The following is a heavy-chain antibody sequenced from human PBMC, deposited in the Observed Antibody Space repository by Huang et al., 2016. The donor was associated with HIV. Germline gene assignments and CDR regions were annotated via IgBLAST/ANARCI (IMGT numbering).Heavy chain of an antibody. V-gene: IGHV4-34*02. J-gene: IGHJ3*01. Sequence: QVRLQQWGGGLVRPSETLSRTCAVYGGPFSTHYWSWIRQSPGKGREGIAEIKYNGHAKFNPALRSRVSISVDTSKNKFSLNVTSVTAADTAIDYCARGRDTTEMDTVDDALDVWDQGTLVIVSS. CDR2: IKYNGHA. CDR1: GGPFSTHY. CDR3: ARGRDTTEMDTVDDALDV. D-gene: IGHD1-1*01.